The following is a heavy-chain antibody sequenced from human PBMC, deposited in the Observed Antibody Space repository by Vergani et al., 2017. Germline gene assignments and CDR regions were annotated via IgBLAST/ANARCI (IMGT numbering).Heavy chain of an antibody. V-gene: IGHV3-33*01. D-gene: IGHD1-14*01. CDR1: GVTFNQYG. Sequence: QVQLVESGGGVVQPGRSLRLSCAASGVTFNQYGMHWVRQAPGKGLEWVAVTWYDGNNKQYADSVKGRFTISRDKSTMYLQMNSLRDEDTGVYYCARDLRLLYNRFDPWGQGTLVTVSS. J-gene: IGHJ5*02. CDR3: ARDLRLLYNRFDP. CDR2: TWYDGNNK.